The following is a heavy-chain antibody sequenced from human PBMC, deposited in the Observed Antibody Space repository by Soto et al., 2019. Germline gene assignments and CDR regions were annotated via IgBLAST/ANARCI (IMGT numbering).Heavy chain of an antibody. CDR2: IIPIFGTA. J-gene: IGHJ6*02. CDR1: GGTFSSYA. D-gene: IGHD6-13*01. Sequence: QVQLVQSGAEVKKPGSSVKVSCKASGGTFSSYAISWVRQAPGQGLEWMGGIIPIFGTANYAQKFQGRVTITADESTSTAYMELSSLRSEDTAVYYCARERIAAAGTIYYDGMDVWGQGTTVTVSS. V-gene: IGHV1-69*01. CDR3: ARERIAAAGTIYYDGMDV.